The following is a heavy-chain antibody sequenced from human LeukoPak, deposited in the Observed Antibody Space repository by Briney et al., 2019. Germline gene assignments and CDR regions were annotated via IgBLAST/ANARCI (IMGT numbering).Heavy chain of an antibody. V-gene: IGHV4-39*01. Sequence: PSETLSLTCTVSGGSISSSPYYWGWIRRPPGKGLEWIGSIYYSGSTYCNPSLKSRVTVSVDTSKNQFSLKLSSVTAADTAVYYCVRGSTLRHYQYWGQGTLVTVSS. CDR3: VRGSTLRHYQY. D-gene: IGHD3-16*01. CDR2: IYYSGST. J-gene: IGHJ4*02. CDR1: GGSISSSPYY.